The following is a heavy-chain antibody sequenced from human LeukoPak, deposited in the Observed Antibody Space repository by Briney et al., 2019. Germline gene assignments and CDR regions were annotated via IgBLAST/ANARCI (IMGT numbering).Heavy chain of an antibody. Sequence: PSETLSLTCTVSGGSISSSSYYWGWIRQPPGKGLEWIGSIYYSGSTYYNPSLKSRVTISVDTSKTQFSLKLSSVTAADTAVYYCASVGDYVYYYGMDVWGQGTTVTVSS. CDR2: IYYSGST. D-gene: IGHD4-17*01. CDR1: GGSISSSSYY. V-gene: IGHV4-39*07. CDR3: ASVGDYVYYYGMDV. J-gene: IGHJ6*02.